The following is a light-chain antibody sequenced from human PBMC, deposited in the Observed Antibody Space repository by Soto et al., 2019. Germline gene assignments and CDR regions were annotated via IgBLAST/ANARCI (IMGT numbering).Light chain of an antibody. CDR2: GAS. J-gene: IGKJ4*01. V-gene: IGKV3-20*01. Sequence: EIVLTQSPATLSLSPGARATLSCRASQSVSSFYLAWYQQKPGQAPRLLIYGASYRASGSPDRFSGSGSGTDFTLTISRLEPEDSAVYYCQYYGRSPGVTFGGGTKVEIK. CDR3: QYYGRSPGVT. CDR1: QSVSSFY.